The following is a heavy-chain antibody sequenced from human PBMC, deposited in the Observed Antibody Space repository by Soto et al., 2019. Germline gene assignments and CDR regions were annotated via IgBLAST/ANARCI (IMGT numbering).Heavy chain of an antibody. J-gene: IGHJ4*02. V-gene: IGHV4-34*01. CDR1: GGSFNGYF. Sequence: SETLSLTCNVTGGSFNGYFWSWIRQSPGKGLEWIGEISHREDTNYNPSFKSRVTISLDTSRDAFSLEMESVTPEDTAVYYCARMAYCSGDDCFASYFDYWGQGIQVTVSS. CDR3: ARMAYCSGDDCFASYFDY. D-gene: IGHD2-15*01. CDR2: ISHREDT.